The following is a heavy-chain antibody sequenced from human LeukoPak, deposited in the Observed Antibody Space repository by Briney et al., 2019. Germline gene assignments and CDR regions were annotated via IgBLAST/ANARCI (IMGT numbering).Heavy chain of an antibody. J-gene: IGHJ5*02. CDR3: ARVRRFDSGYDSRAPNWFDP. CDR1: GFTFSSYS. V-gene: IGHV3-21*01. D-gene: IGHD5-12*01. CDR2: ISSSSSYI. Sequence: KSGGSLRLSCAASGFTFSSYSMNWVRQAPGKGLEWVSSISSSSSYIYYADSVKGRFTISRDNAKNSLYLQMNSLRAEDTAVYYCARVRRFDSGYDSRAPNWFDPWGQGTLVTVSS.